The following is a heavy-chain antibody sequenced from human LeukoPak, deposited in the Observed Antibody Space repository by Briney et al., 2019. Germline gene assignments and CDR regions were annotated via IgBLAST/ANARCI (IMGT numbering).Heavy chain of an antibody. CDR2: IYTSGST. J-gene: IGHJ4*02. D-gene: IGHD3-10*01. CDR3: ASSNYYGSGSGKYYFDY. V-gene: IGHV4-61*02. Sequence: SETLSLTCTVSGGSISSGSYYWSWIRQPAGKGLEWIGRIYTSGSTNYNPSLKSRVTISVDTSKNQFSLKLSSVTAADTAVYYCASSNYYGSGSGKYYFDYWGQGTLVTVSS. CDR1: GGSISSGSYY.